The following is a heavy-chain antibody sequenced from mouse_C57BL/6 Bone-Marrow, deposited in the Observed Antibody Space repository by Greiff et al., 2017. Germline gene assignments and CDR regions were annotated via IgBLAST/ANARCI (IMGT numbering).Heavy chain of an antibody. CDR1: GFNIKDDY. J-gene: IGHJ1*03. CDR2: IDPENGDT. V-gene: IGHV14-4*01. CDR3: TTGHYYGSNYVGWYFDV. D-gene: IGHD1-1*01. Sequence: VQLQQSGAELVRPGASVKLSCTASGFNIKDDYMHWVKQRPEQGLEWIGWIDPENGDTEYASKFQGKATITADTSSNTAYLQLSSLTSEDTAVYYCTTGHYYGSNYVGWYFDVWGTGTTVTVSS.